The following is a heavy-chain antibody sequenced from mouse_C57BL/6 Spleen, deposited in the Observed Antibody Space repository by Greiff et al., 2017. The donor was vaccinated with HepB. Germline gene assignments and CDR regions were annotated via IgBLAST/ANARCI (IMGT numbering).Heavy chain of an antibody. CDR1: GYTFTSYW. V-gene: IGHV1-55*01. D-gene: IGHD2-2*01. CDR3: ARSDYGYEEFAY. Sequence: QVQLQQPGAELVKPGASVKMSCKASGYTFTSYWITWVKQRPGQGLEWIGDIYPGSGSTNYNEKFKSKAILTVDTSSSTAYMQLSSLTSEDSAVYYCARSDYGYEEFAYWGQGTLVTVSA. CDR2: IYPGSGST. J-gene: IGHJ3*01.